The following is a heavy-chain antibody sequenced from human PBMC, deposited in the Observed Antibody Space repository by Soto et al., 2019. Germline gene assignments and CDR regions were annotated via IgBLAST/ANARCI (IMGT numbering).Heavy chain of an antibody. D-gene: IGHD2-2*01. CDR1: GFTFSSYA. CDR2: ISGSGGST. CDR3: AKDSNIVVVPAADAFDI. Sequence: GGSLRLSCAASGFTFSSYAMSWVRQAPGKGLEWVSAISGSGGSTYYADSVKGRFTISRDNSKNTLYLQMNSLRAEDTAVYYCAKDSNIVVVPAADAFDIWGQGTMVTVSS. J-gene: IGHJ3*02. V-gene: IGHV3-23*01.